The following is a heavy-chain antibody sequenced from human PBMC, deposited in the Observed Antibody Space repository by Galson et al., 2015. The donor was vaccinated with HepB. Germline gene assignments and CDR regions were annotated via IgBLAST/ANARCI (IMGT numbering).Heavy chain of an antibody. CDR2: IKSKTDGGTT. CDR1: GFTFSNAW. J-gene: IGHJ3*02. D-gene: IGHD4-11*01. Sequence: SLRLSCAASGFTFSNAWMSWVRQAPGKGLEWVGRIKSKTDGGTTDYAAPVKGRFTISRDDSKNTLYLQMNSLKTEDTAVYYCTTHNDYSNPLLFAFDIWGQGTMVTVSS. V-gene: IGHV3-15*01. CDR3: TTHNDYSNPLLFAFDI.